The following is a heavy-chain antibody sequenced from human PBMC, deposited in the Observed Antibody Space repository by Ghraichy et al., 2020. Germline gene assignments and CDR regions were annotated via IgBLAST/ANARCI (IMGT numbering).Heavy chain of an antibody. CDR3: ASRTRITIFGVVIMKENWFDP. V-gene: IGHV4-39*01. Sequence: SETLSLTCTVSDGSISSSSYYWGWIRQPPGKGLEWIGSIYYSGSTYYNPSLKSRVTISVDTSKNQFSLKLSSVTAADTAVYYCASRTRITIFGVVIMKENWFDPWGQGTLVTVSS. J-gene: IGHJ5*02. CDR1: DGSISSSSYY. D-gene: IGHD3-3*01. CDR2: IYYSGST.